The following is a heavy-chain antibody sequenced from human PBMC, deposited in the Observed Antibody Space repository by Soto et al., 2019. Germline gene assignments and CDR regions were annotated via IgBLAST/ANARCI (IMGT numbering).Heavy chain of an antibody. Sequence: PSETLSLTCTVSGGSIGSYYWSWIRQPPGNGLEWMGYIYYSGSTNYNPSLKSRVTISVDTSKNQFSLKLSSVTAADTAVYYCARRYGGAFDIWGQGTMVTVSS. V-gene: IGHV4-59*08. J-gene: IGHJ3*02. CDR1: GGSIGSYY. D-gene: IGHD4-17*01. CDR2: IYYSGST. CDR3: ARRYGGAFDI.